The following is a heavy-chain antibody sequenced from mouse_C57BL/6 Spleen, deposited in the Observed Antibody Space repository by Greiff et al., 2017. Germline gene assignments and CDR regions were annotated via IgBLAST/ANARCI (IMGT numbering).Heavy chain of an antibody. CDR3: ARSGDYDGAWFAY. CDR2: IYPGDGDT. Sequence: QVQLQQSGAELVKPGASVKISCKASGYAFSSYWMNWVKQRPGKGLEWIGQIYPGDGDTKNNGKFKGKATLTADKSSSTAYMQLSSLTSEDSAVYFCARSGDYDGAWFAYWGQGTLVTVSA. D-gene: IGHD2-4*01. V-gene: IGHV1-80*01. J-gene: IGHJ3*01. CDR1: GYAFSSYW.